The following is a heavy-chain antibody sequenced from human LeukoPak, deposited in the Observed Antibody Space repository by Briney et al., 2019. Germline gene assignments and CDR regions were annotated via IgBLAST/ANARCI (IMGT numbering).Heavy chain of an antibody. CDR3: ARHGGYSSPYLH. CDR1: GGSISNYY. J-gene: IGHJ1*01. Sequence: PSETLSLTCTVSGGSISNYYWSWIRQPPGNGLECMGYIYYSGTTNYNPSLKSRVTISVDTSKNQFSLKLSSVTAADRAVYYCARHGGYSSPYLHWGQGTLVTVSS. V-gene: IGHV4-59*08. CDR2: IYYSGTT. D-gene: IGHD6-13*01.